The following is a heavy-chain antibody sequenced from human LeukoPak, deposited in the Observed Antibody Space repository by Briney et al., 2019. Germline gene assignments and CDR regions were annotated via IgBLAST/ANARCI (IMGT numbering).Heavy chain of an antibody. V-gene: IGHV3-23*01. CDR3: AKQLGYCSDGSCYFPY. CDR2: IGGSGSDT. D-gene: IGHD2-15*01. Sequence: GGSLRLSCAASGFSFDNYAMSWVRQTPGKGLEWVSAIGGSGSDTSYTDSVKGRFTISRDNSKSTLCLQMNSLRAEDTAVYYCAKQLGYCSDGSCYFPYWGQGTLVTVSS. J-gene: IGHJ4*02. CDR1: GFSFDNYA.